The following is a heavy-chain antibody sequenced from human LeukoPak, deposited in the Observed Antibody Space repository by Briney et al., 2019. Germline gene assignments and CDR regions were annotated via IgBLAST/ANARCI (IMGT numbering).Heavy chain of an antibody. D-gene: IGHD6-13*01. CDR3: ARMSFQRIAAAGTAKKPTHNYAFDI. CDR2: TYYRSKWYN. Sequence: SQTLSLTCAISGDSVSSNSAAWNWIRQSPSRGLEWLGRTYYRSKWYNDYAVSVKSRITINPDTSKNQFSLQLNSVTPEDTAVYYCARMSFQRIAAAGTAKKPTHNYAFDIWGQGTMVTVSS. V-gene: IGHV6-1*01. J-gene: IGHJ3*02. CDR1: GDSVSSNSAA.